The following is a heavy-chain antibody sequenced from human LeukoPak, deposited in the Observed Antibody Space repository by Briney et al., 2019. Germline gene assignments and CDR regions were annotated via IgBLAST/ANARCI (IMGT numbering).Heavy chain of an antibody. J-gene: IGHJ4*02. Sequence: SETLSLTCAVYGGSFSGYYWSWIRQPPGKGLEWIGEINHSGSTNYNPSLKSRVTISVDTSKNQFSLKLSSVTAADTAVYYCARGYRTYCGGDCYHYWGQGTLVTVSS. V-gene: IGHV4-34*01. CDR3: ARGYRTYCGGDCYHY. CDR2: INHSGST. CDR1: GGSFSGYY. D-gene: IGHD2-21*02.